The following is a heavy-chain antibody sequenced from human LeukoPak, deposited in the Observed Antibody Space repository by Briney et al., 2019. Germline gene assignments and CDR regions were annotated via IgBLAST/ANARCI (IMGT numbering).Heavy chain of an antibody. CDR1: GGTFSSYA. CDR3: ARNEYYYDSSGLDY. Sequence: ASVKVSCKASGGTFSSYAISWVRQAPGQGLEWMGRIIPIFGIANYAQKFQGRVTITADKPTSTAYMELSSLRSEDTAVYYCARNEYYYDSSGLDYWGQGTLVTVSS. D-gene: IGHD3-22*01. J-gene: IGHJ4*02. V-gene: IGHV1-69*04. CDR2: IIPIFGIA.